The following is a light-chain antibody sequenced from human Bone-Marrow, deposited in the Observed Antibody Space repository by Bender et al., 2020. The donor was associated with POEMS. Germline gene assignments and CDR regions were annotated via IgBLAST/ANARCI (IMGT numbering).Light chain of an antibody. CDR3: GVWDDSLKGWV. CDR1: SSNIGAHA. V-gene: IGLV1-44*01. J-gene: IGLJ3*02. CDR2: SSH. Sequence: QSVLTQPPSASGTPGQRVTISCSGGSSNIGAHAVNWYQHLPGTAPKLLIYSSHRRPSEVPDRFSGSRSGTSASLAISWLQSEDEADYYCGVWDDSLKGWVLGGGTKLTVL.